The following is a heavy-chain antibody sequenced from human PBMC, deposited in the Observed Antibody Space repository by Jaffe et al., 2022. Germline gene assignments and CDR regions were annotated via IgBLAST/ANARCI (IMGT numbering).Heavy chain of an antibody. V-gene: IGHV1-69*02. CDR3: ARGGNNHYYVGALPEYFDY. Sequence: QVQLVQSGAEVKKPGSSVKVSCKASGGTFSSYTISWVRQAPGQGLEWMGRIIPILGIANYAQKFQGRVTITADKSTSTAYMELSSLRSEDTAVYYCARGGNNHYYVGALPEYFDYWGQGTLVTVSS. D-gene: IGHD3-10*02. CDR1: GGTFSSYT. J-gene: IGHJ4*02. CDR2: IIPILGIA.